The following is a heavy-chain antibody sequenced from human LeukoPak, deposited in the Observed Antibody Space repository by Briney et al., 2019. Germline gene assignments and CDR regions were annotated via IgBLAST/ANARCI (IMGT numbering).Heavy chain of an antibody. CDR3: AVIVGAIISGVGAFDI. J-gene: IGHJ3*02. D-gene: IGHD1-26*01. V-gene: IGHV4-38-2*02. CDR2: IYHSGST. CDR1: GYSISSGYY. Sequence: PSETLSLTCTVSGYSISSGYYWGWIRQPPGKGLEWIRSIYHSGSTYYNPSLKSRVTISVDTSKNQFSLKLSSVTAADTAVYYCAVIVGAIISGVGAFDIWGQGTMVTVSS.